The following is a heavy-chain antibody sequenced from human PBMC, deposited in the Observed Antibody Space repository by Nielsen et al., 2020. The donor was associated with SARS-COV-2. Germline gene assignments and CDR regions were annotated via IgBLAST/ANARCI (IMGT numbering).Heavy chain of an antibody. CDR1: GGSISSYY. CDR3: ARAWGECSGGSCYSGDYYYYGMDV. Sequence: SETLSLTCTVSGGSISSYYWSWIRQPPGKGLEWIGYIYYSGSTNYNPSLKSRVTISVDTSKNQFSLKLSSVTAADTAVYYCARAWGECSGGSCYSGDYYYYGMDVWGQGTTVTVSS. J-gene: IGHJ6*02. V-gene: IGHV4-59*01. CDR2: IYYSGST. D-gene: IGHD2-15*01.